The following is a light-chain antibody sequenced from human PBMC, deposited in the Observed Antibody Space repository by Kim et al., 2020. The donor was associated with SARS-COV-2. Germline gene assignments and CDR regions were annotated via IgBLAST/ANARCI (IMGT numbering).Light chain of an antibody. CDR3: QQRSNWPLT. CDR1: QSVSSY. V-gene: IGKV3-11*01. Sequence: LSPGERATLSCRASQSVSSYLAWYQQKPGQAPRLLIYDASNRATGIPARFSGSGSGTDFTLTISSLGPEDFAVYYCQQRSNWPLTFGGGTKVDIK. J-gene: IGKJ4*01. CDR2: DAS.